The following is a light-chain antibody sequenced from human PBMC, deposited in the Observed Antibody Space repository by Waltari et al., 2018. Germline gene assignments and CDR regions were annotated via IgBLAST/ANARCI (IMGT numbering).Light chain of an antibody. CDR2: EVS. Sequence: QSALTQPPSASGSPGQSVTISCTGTSSDVGGSQYVSWYQQHPGKAPKIIIYEVSKRPTGVPDRFSGSKSGNTASLTVSGLQAEDEADYYCSSYAGSNNQVFGTGTKVTVL. J-gene: IGLJ1*01. CDR1: SSDVGGSQY. CDR3: SSYAGSNNQV. V-gene: IGLV2-8*01.